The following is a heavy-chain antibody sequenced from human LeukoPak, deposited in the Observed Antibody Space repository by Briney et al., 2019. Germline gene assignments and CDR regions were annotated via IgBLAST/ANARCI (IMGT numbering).Heavy chain of an antibody. J-gene: IGHJ5*02. CDR2: IYYSGST. CDR1: GGSISSYY. V-gene: IGHV4-59*01. D-gene: IGHD1-26*01. CDR3: ARIAGAPNWFDP. Sequence: SETLSLTCTVSGGSISSYYWSWIRQPPGKGLEWIGYIYYSGSTNYNLSLKSRVTISVDTSKNQFSLKLSSVTAADTAVYYCARIAGAPNWFDPWGQGTLVTVSS.